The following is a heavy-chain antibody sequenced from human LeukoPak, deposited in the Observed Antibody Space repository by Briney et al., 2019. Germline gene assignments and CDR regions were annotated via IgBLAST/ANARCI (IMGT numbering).Heavy chain of an antibody. D-gene: IGHD3-10*01. CDR1: GFTFDDYA. Sequence: GGSPRLSCAASGFTFDDYAMHWVRQAPGKGLEWVSGISWNSGSIGYADSVKGRFTISRDNAKNSLYLQMNSLRAEDTALYYCAKDKRGMDVWGQGTTVTVSS. V-gene: IGHV3-9*01. CDR3: AKDKRGMDV. CDR2: ISWNSGSI. J-gene: IGHJ6*02.